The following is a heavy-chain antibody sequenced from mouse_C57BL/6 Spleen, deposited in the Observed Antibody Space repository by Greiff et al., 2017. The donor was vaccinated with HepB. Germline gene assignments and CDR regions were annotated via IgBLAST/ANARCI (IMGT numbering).Heavy chain of an antibody. CDR2: ISDGGSYT. V-gene: IGHV5-4*01. D-gene: IGHD2-4*01. J-gene: IGHJ4*01. CDR3: ARDSDYDGYYAMDY. CDR1: GFTFSSYA. Sequence: DVHLVESGGGLVKPGGSLKLSCAASGFTFSSYAMSWVRQTPEKRLEWVATISDGGSYTYYPDNVKGRFTISRDNAKNNLYLQMSHLKSEDTAMYYCARDSDYDGYYAMDYWGQGTSVTVSS.